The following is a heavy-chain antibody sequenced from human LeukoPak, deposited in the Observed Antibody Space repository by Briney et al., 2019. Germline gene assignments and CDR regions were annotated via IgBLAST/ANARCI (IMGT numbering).Heavy chain of an antibody. D-gene: IGHD3-22*01. CDR3: ARTSGYTHS. Sequence: SHTLSLTCTVSGGSISSGGYYWSWIRQHPGKGLEWIGYIYYSGSTYYNPSLKSRIIISVDTSKNQFSLKLSSVPAADTAVYYCARTSGYTHSWGQGSLVTVSS. V-gene: IGHV4-31*03. J-gene: IGHJ4*02. CDR1: GGSISSGGYY. CDR2: IYYSGST.